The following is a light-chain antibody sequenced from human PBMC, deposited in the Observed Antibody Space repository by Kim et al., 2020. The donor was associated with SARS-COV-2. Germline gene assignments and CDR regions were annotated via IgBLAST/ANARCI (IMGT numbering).Light chain of an antibody. J-gene: IGLJ1*01. Sequence: SYELTQPPSVSVSPGQTASITCSGDKLGDKYGCWYQQKPGQSPVLVIYQDNKRPSGIPERFSGSNSGNTATLTISGTQAMDEADYYCQAWDSSTANYVFG. CDR3: QAWDSSTANYV. CDR1: KLGDKY. V-gene: IGLV3-1*01. CDR2: QDN.